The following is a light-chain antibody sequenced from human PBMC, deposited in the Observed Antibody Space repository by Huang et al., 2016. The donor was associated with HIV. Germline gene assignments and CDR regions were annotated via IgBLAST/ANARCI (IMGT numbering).Light chain of an antibody. J-gene: IGKJ4*01. CDR3: LQSYKTLT. V-gene: IGKV1-39*01. CDR2: AAS. Sequence: DIQVTQSPSSLSASVGDRVTITCRASQDIGSHLNWYQQKPGEAPNVLIYAASTLESGVPSSFSGSGSGTDFTLSISSLQPEDFATYYCLQSYKTLTFGGGTRVEI. CDR1: QDIGSH.